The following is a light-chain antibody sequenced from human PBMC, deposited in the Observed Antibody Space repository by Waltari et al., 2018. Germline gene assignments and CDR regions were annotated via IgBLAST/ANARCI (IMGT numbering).Light chain of an antibody. CDR3: SSYTGSNNSLV. CDR2: EVS. Sequence: QSALTQPPSASGSPGQSVTISSTGTSSDLGAYTFVTWHQQHPGKAPTLMIYEVSKRPSGVPDRFSGSKSGNTASLIVSGLQAEDEADYYCSSYTGSNNSLVFGGGTKLTVL. CDR1: SSDLGAYTF. V-gene: IGLV2-8*01. J-gene: IGLJ3*02.